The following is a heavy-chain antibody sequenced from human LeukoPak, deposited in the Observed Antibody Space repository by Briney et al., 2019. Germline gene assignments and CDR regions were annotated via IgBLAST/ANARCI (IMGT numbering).Heavy chain of an antibody. J-gene: IGHJ4*02. D-gene: IGHD3-22*01. CDR1: GFTFNNYR. CDR2: ISRSSSVI. V-gene: IGHV3-48*02. Sequence: GGSLRLSCAASGFTFNNYRMNWVRQAPGKGLEWVSHISRSSSVIYYADSVKGRFTISRDNAKNSLYLQMNSLRDEDTAVYYCARDPYYDESSGLGDYWGQGTLVIVSS. CDR3: ARDPYYDESSGLGDY.